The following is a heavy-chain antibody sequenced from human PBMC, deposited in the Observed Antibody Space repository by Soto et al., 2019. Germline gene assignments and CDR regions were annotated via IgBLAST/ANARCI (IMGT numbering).Heavy chain of an antibody. CDR2: ISAYNGNT. J-gene: IGHJ5*02. D-gene: IGHD3-16*02. Sequence: QVQLVQSGAEVKKPGASVKVSCKASGYTFTSYGISWVRQAPGQGLEWMGWISAYNGNTNYAQKLQGRVAMTTDTPTNTAYMELRSLGSDDTAVYYCARERNTFGGVIVPEDWFDPWGQGTLVTVSS. V-gene: IGHV1-18*01. CDR1: GYTFTSYG. CDR3: ARERNTFGGVIVPEDWFDP.